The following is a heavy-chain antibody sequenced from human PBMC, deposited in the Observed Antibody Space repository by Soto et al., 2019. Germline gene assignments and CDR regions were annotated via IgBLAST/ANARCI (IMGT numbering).Heavy chain of an antibody. CDR2: INAGDGNT. V-gene: IGHV1-3*05. CDR3: ARGITLPTPLDY. J-gene: IGHJ4*02. CDR1: GYTFTSYA. D-gene: IGHD1-20*01. Sequence: QVQLVQSGAEEKKPGASVKVSCKASGYTFTSYAMHWVRQAPGQRLEWMGWINAGDGNTKYSQKFQGRVTITRDTSASTAYMELSSLRSEDTAVYYCARGITLPTPLDYWGQGTLVTVSS.